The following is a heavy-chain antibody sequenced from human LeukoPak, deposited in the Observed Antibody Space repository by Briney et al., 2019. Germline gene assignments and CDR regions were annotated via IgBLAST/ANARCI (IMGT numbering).Heavy chain of an antibody. V-gene: IGHV3-9*03. D-gene: IGHD6-13*01. CDR2: ISWNSGSI. J-gene: IGHJ4*02. Sequence: GRPLRLSCAASGFTFDDYAMHWVRQAPGKGLEWVSGISWNSGSIGYADSVKGRFTISRDNAKNSLYLQMNSLRAEDMALYYCAKDRGYSSSSALDYWGQGTLVTVSS. CDR1: GFTFDDYA. CDR3: AKDRGYSSSSALDY.